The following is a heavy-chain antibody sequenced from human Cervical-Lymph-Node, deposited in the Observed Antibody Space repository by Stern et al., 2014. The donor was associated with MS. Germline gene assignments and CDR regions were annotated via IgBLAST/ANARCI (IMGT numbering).Heavy chain of an antibody. CDR2: IWFDGTYI. D-gene: IGHD2-15*01. CDR1: GFTFSDYG. J-gene: IGHJ4*02. CDR3: ARDQVAGNLNYFDH. Sequence: QVQLVQSGGGVVQPGTSLRLSCAASGFTFSDYGLHWVRQTPGKGLEWVALIWFDGTYIYYADSVKGRFSISRDNSKHTVYLQMNSLRAEDTAVYYCARDQVAGNLNYFDHWGQGTLVTVSS. V-gene: IGHV3-33*01.